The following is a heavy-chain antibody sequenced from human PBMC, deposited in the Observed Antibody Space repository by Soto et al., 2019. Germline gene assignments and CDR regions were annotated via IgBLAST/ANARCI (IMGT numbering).Heavy chain of an antibody. D-gene: IGHD3-22*01. J-gene: IGHJ5*02. CDR2: IYHSGST. CDR3: AREFLYYYDSSGYFGWFDP. CDR1: GGSMSSSNL. Sequence: SETLSLTCTVSGGSMSSSNLWSWVRQTPGKGLEWIGEIYHSGSTNYNPSLKSRVTISVDKSKNQFSLKLSSVTAADTAVYYCAREFLYYYDSSGYFGWFDPWGQGTLVTVSS. V-gene: IGHV4-4*02.